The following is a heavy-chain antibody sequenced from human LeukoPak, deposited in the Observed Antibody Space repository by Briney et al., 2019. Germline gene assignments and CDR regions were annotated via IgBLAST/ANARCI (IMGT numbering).Heavy chain of an antibody. CDR3: ASELEYSSSLGY. CDR1: GGSISSGGYY. CDR2: IYHSGST. V-gene: IGHV4-30-2*01. J-gene: IGHJ4*02. Sequence: SETLSLTCTVSGGSISSGGYYWSWIRQPPGKGLEWIGYIYHSGSTYYNPSLKSRVTISVDRSKNQFSLKLSSVTAADTAVYYCASELEYSSSLGYWGQGTLVTVSS. D-gene: IGHD6-13*01.